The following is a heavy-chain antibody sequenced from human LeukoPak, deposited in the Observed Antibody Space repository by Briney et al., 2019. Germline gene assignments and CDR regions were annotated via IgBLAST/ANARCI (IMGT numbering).Heavy chain of an antibody. CDR3: VRGRGSYGWFDP. V-gene: IGHV3-21*01. CDR2: ISSSSSNI. Sequence: GGSLRLSCAASGFTFSSYWMNWVRQAPGKGLEWVSSISSSSSNIYYADSMKGRFTISRDNAKKSLYLQMNSLRAEDTAVYYCVRGRGSYGWFDPWGQGTLVTVSS. D-gene: IGHD3-10*01. CDR1: GFTFSSYW. J-gene: IGHJ5*02.